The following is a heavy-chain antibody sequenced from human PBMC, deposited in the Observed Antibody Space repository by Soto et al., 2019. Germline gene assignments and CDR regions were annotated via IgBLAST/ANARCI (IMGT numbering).Heavy chain of an antibody. V-gene: IGHV3-30*18. CDR1: GFTFSSYG. Sequence: GGSLRLSCAASGFTFSSYGMHWVRQAPGKGLEWVAFISYDGSNKYYGDSVKGRFTISRDNSKNTLYLQMNSLRAEDTAVYYCAKDLGSYGKVFDYWGQGTLVTVSS. CDR2: ISYDGSNK. CDR3: AKDLGSYGKVFDY. D-gene: IGHD5-18*01. J-gene: IGHJ4*02.